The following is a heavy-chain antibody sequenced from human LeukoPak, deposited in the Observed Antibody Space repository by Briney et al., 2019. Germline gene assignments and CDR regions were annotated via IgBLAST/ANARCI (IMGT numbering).Heavy chain of an antibody. CDR1: RGSFSFYY. J-gene: IGHJ5*02. Sequence: PSETLSLTCAVPRGSFSFYYWTWIRQPPGKGLEWIGEINDSGSTNYNPSLKSRVTISVDTFTRQFSLKLRSVTAADTAVYYCARSADYCDKEDAWGQGTLVTVSS. D-gene: IGHD4-23*01. CDR2: INDSGST. V-gene: IGHV4-34*01. CDR3: ARSADYCDKEDA.